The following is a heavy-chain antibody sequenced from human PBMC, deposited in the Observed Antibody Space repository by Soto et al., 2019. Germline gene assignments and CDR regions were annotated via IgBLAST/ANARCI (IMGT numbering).Heavy chain of an antibody. Sequence: SETLSLTCTVSGGSISSHYWSWIRQPPGKGLEWIGYVYYSGSTNYNPSLKSRVTISVDTSKNQFSLKLSSVTAADTAVYHCARGDYSDSSGLYFDYWGQGTLVTVSS. CDR1: GGSISSHY. D-gene: IGHD3-22*01. V-gene: IGHV4-59*11. CDR2: VYYSGST. J-gene: IGHJ4*02. CDR3: ARGDYSDSSGLYFDY.